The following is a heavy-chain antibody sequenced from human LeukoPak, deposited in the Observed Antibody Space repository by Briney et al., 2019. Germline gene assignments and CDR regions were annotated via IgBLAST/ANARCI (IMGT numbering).Heavy chain of an antibody. D-gene: IGHD3-16*02. CDR2: IIPIFGTA. CDR1: GGTFSSYA. V-gene: IGHV1-69*05. Sequence: ASEKVSCKASGGTFSSYAISWVRQAPGQGLEWMGRIIPIFGTANYAQKFQGRVTITTDESTSTAYMELSSLRSEDTAVYFCVRASLLRGLVGYYFDSWGQGTPVTVFS. J-gene: IGHJ4*02. CDR3: VRASLLRGLVGYYFDS.